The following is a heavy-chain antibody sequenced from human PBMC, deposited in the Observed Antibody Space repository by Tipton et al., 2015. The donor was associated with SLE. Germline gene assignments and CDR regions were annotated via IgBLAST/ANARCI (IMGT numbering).Heavy chain of an antibody. Sequence: TLSLTCTVSGGSISSGGYYWSWIRQHPGKGLEWIGYIYYSGSTNYNPSVRSRVSTSMDTSKNQFSLQMSSVTAADTALYYCARHKLGFSWSYFDSWGQGTLVTVSS. CDR3: ARHKLGFSWSYFDS. V-gene: IGHV4-31*03. CDR1: GGSISSGGYY. D-gene: IGHD3-3*01. CDR2: IYYSGST. J-gene: IGHJ4*02.